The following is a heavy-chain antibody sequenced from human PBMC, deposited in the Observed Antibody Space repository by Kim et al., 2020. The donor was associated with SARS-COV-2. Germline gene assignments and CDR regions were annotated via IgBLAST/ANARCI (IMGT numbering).Heavy chain of an antibody. D-gene: IGHD3-10*01. J-gene: IGHJ4*02. V-gene: IGHV1-46*01. Sequence: ASVKVSCKASGYTFTSYYMHWVRQAPGQRLEWMVIINPSGGSTSNEQTFQGRVTLTRDTSTSTVYMELSSLRSEDTAVYYCAREPDPLDYYGSGSKVNGDYWGQGTLVTVSS. CDR2: INPSGGST. CDR1: GYTFTSYY. CDR3: AREPDPLDYYGSGSKVNGDY.